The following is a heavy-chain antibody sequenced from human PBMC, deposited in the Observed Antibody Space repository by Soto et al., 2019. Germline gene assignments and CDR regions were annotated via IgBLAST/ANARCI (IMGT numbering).Heavy chain of an antibody. CDR1: GYTFTSYG. D-gene: IGHD3-10*01. CDR3: AREPFLGWFGELTPRCYFDY. V-gene: IGHV1-18*01. CDR2: ISAYNGNT. J-gene: IGHJ4*02. Sequence: QVQLVQSGAEVKKPGASVKVSCKASGYTFTSYGISWVRQAPGQGLEWMGWISAYNGNTNYAQKLQGRVTMTTDTSTSTAYMELRSLRSDDTAVYYWAREPFLGWFGELTPRCYFDYWGQGTLVTVSS.